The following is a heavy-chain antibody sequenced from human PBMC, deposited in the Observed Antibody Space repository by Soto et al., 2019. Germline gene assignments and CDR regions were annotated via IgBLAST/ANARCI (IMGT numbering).Heavy chain of an antibody. D-gene: IGHD5-18*01. Sequence: SETLSLTCAVYGGSFSGYYWSWIRQPPGKGLEWIGEINHSGSTNYNPSLKSRVTISVDTSKNQFSLKLSSVTAADTAVYYCARSRGYSYGANYYYYGMAVWGQGTTVTVSS. CDR2: INHSGST. J-gene: IGHJ6*02. CDR3: ARSRGYSYGANYYYYGMAV. V-gene: IGHV4-34*01. CDR1: GGSFSGYY.